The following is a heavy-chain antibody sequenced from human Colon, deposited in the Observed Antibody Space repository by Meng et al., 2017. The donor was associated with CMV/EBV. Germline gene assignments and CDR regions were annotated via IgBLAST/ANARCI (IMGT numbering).Heavy chain of an antibody. Sequence: KASGYSRSNYAMNYAMNWVRQAPGQGLEWMGWINTNTGNPTYAQGFTGRFVFSLDTSVSTAYLQISSLKADDTAVYYCARGRLTADYWGQGTLVTVSS. CDR1: GYSRSNYAMNYA. CDR3: ARGRLTADY. J-gene: IGHJ4*02. V-gene: IGHV7-4-1*02. CDR2: INTNTGNP. D-gene: IGHD4/OR15-4a*01.